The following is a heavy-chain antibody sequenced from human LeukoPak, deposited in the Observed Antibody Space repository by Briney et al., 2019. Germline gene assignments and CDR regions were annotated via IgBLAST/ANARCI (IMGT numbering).Heavy chain of an antibody. J-gene: IGHJ3*02. CDR1: GGSISSYC. CDR2: IYYSGST. V-gene: IGHV4-59*01. CDR3: ARALRYFDWLLSPPPGAFDI. Sequence: SETLSLTCTVSGGSISSYCWSWIRQPPGKGLEWIGYIYYSGSTNYNPSLKSRVTISVDTSKNQFSLKLSSVTAADTAVYYCARALRYFDWLLSPPPGAFDIWGQGTMVTVSS. D-gene: IGHD3-9*01.